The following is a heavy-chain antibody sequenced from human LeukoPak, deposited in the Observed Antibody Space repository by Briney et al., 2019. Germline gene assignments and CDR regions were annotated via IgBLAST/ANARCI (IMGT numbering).Heavy chain of an antibody. Sequence: ASVKVSCKASGYTFTSYDINWVRQATGQGLEWMGWMNPNSGNTGYAQKFQGRVTMTRNTSISTAYMELSSLRSEDTAVYYCARGRGHSYGIDYWGQGTLVTVSS. V-gene: IGHV1-8*01. CDR3: ARGRGHSYGIDY. D-gene: IGHD5-18*01. CDR2: MNPNSGNT. J-gene: IGHJ4*02. CDR1: GYTFTSYD.